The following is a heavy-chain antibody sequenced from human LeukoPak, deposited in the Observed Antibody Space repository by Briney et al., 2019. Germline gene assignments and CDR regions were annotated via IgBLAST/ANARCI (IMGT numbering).Heavy chain of an antibody. V-gene: IGHV4-34*01. Sequence: SETLSLTCAVYGGSFSGYYWSWIRQPPGKGLEWIGSIYHSGSTYYNPSLKSRVTISVDTSKNQFSLKLSSVTAADTAVYYCAILGGYCSSTSCYYWGQGTLVTVSS. CDR1: GGSFSGYY. CDR3: AILGGYCSSTSCYY. CDR2: IYHSGST. D-gene: IGHD2-2*01. J-gene: IGHJ4*02.